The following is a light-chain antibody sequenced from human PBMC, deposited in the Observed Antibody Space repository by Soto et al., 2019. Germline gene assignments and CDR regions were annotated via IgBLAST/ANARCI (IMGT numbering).Light chain of an antibody. CDR3: QQYNNWPRT. V-gene: IGKV3-15*01. CDR1: QSVSSN. CDR2: GAS. J-gene: IGKJ1*01. Sequence: EIVMTQSPATLSVSPWERATLSCRASQSVSSNLAWYQQKPGQAPRLLIYGASSRANGIPARFSGSGSGTEFPPTLSSLQSEDFAVYYCQQYNNWPRTFGQGTKVEIK.